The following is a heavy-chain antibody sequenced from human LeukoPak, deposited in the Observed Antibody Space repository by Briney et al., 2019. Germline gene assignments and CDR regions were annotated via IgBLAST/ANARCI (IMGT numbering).Heavy chain of an antibody. D-gene: IGHD1-14*01. CDR2: IYYSGST. CDR1: GGSISSSSYY. Sequence: PSETLSLTCAVSGGSISSSSYYWGWIRQPPGKGLEWIGSIYYSGSTYYNPSLKSRVTISVDMSKNQFSLKLSSVTAADTAVYYCARVTSRLGWFDPWGQGTLVTVSS. J-gene: IGHJ5*02. CDR3: ARVTSRLGWFDP. V-gene: IGHV4-39*07.